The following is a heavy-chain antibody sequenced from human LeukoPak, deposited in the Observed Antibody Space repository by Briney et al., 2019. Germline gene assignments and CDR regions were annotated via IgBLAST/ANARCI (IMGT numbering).Heavy chain of an antibody. CDR3: ARQHSPGYFDY. CDR1: GGSINTYF. Sequence: RPSETLSLTCTVSGGSINTYFGTWIRQPPGKGLEWIGYINYSGSTNSNPSLKSRLAMSVDTSKNQFSVKLTSVTAADTAVYYCARQHSPGYFDYWGQGTLVTVSS. D-gene: IGHD1-14*01. V-gene: IGHV4-59*08. CDR2: INYSGST. J-gene: IGHJ4*02.